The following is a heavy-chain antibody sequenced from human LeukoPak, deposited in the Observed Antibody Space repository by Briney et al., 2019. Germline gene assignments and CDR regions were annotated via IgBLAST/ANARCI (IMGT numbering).Heavy chain of an antibody. V-gene: IGHV4-34*01. Sequence: PSETLSLTCTVYGGSFSDYYWSWIRQPPGKGLQWIGEISHSGSTHYNPSPKSRVTISVDTSKNQLSLKLTSVTAADTAVYYCTRHCMEIVREPAAYFDYWGQGTLVTVSS. CDR3: TRHCMEIVREPAAYFDY. D-gene: IGHD2-2*03. CDR2: ISHSGST. CDR1: GGSFSDYY. J-gene: IGHJ4*02.